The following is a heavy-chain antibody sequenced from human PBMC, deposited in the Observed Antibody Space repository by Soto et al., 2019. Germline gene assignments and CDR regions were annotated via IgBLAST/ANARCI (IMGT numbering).Heavy chain of an antibody. V-gene: IGHV1-46*01. CDR3: ARDLAAGDH. CDR1: GYTFTHYY. CDR2: INPASGST. J-gene: IGHJ4*02. D-gene: IGHD6-13*01. Sequence: QVQLVQSGAEVKKPGASVKLSCRTSGYTFTHYYIHWVRQAPGQGLERLAIINPASGSTNDAQDFQGRVTLTMDTSTTTVYMELSGLKAEDTAIFYCARDLAAGDHWGQGTLVTVSS.